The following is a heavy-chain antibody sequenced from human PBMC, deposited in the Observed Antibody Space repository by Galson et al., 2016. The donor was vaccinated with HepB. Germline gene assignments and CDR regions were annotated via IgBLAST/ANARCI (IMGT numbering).Heavy chain of an antibody. CDR3: ASPAAYCGADCYSFFDY. D-gene: IGHD2-21*02. CDR2: IIPLFGTT. V-gene: IGHV1-69*06. Sequence: SVKVSCKASGGTFVTYTVSWVRQAPGQGLEWMGGIIPLFGTTNYAQKFQGRVTITADKSTSTAYLELNSLRSEDTAVYYCASPAAYCGADCYSFFDYWGPGTLVTVS. J-gene: IGHJ4*02. CDR1: GGTFVTYT.